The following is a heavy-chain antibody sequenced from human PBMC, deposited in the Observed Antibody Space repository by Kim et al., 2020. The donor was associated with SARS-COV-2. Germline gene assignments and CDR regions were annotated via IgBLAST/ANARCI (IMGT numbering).Heavy chain of an antibody. CDR1: GFTFSSYG. CDR3: ARAYFDWLLYPFYFDY. CDR2: IWYDGSNK. D-gene: IGHD3-9*01. V-gene: IGHV3-33*01. Sequence: GGSLRLSCAASGFTFSSYGMHWVRQAPGKGLEWVAVIWYDGSNKYYADSVKGRFTISRDNSKNTLYLQMNSLRAEDTAVYYCARAYFDWLLYPFYFDYWGQGTLVTVSS. J-gene: IGHJ4*02.